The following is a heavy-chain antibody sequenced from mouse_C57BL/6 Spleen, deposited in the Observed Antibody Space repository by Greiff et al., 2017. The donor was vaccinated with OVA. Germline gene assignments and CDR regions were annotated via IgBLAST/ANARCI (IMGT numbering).Heavy chain of an antibody. CDR3: ANQLGRVFDY. Sequence: QVQLQQSGPELVKPGASVKISCKASGYAFSSSWMNWVKQRPGKGLEWIGRIYPGDGDTNYNGKFKGKATLTADKSSSTAYMQLSSLTSEDSAVYFCANQLGRVFDYWGQGTTLTVSS. V-gene: IGHV1-82*01. CDR1: GYAFSSSW. CDR2: IYPGDGDT. J-gene: IGHJ2*01. D-gene: IGHD4-1*02.